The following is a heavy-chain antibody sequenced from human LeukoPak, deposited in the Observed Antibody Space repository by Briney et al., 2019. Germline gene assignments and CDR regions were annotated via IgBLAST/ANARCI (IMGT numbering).Heavy chain of an antibody. Sequence: AASVNVSCKASGYTFTSYYMHWVRQAPGQGLEWMGIINPSSGSTSYAQKFQGRVTMTRDTSTSTVYMELSSLRSEDTAVYYCARDLGYSRVTAMANYYYYGMDVWGQGTTVTVSS. CDR3: ARDLGYSRVTAMANYYYYGMDV. J-gene: IGHJ6*02. V-gene: IGHV1-46*01. CDR2: INPSSGST. D-gene: IGHD5-18*01. CDR1: GYTFTSYY.